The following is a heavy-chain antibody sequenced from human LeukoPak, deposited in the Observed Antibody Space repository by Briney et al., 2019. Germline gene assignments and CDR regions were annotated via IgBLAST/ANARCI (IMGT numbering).Heavy chain of an antibody. V-gene: IGHV3-43*02. CDR3: TSGMVRGVIIY. Sequence: GGSLRLSCAASGFTFDDYAMHWVRQAPGKGLEWVSLSGDGGSTYYADSVKGRFTISRDNSENSLYLQMNSLRTEDTALYYCTSGMVRGVIIYWGQGTLVTVSS. CDR1: GFTFDDYA. J-gene: IGHJ4*02. CDR2: SGDGGST. D-gene: IGHD3-10*01.